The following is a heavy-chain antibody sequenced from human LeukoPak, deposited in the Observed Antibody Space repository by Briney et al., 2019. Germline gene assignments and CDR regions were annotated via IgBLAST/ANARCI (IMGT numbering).Heavy chain of an antibody. CDR1: GGSISSYY. CDR2: IYYSGST. Sequence: SETLSLTCTVSGGSISSYYWSWIRQPPGKGLEWIGYIYYSGSTNYNPSLKSRVTISVDTSKNQFSLKLSSVTAADTAVYYCARSLRGYYYYGMDVWGQGNTVTASS. D-gene: IGHD5-12*01. V-gene: IGHV4-59*08. J-gene: IGHJ6*02. CDR3: ARSLRGYYYYGMDV.